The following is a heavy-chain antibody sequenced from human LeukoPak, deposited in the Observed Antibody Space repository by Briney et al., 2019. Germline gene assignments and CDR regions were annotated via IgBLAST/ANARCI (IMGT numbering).Heavy chain of an antibody. Sequence: SETLSLTCTVSGGSISSYYWGWIRQPPGKGLEWIGYIYYSGSTNYNPSLKSRVTISVDTSKNQFSLKLSSVTAADTAVYYCARDGITGPRFYNWFDPWGQGTLVTVSS. V-gene: IGHV4-59*01. CDR2: IYYSGST. CDR3: ARDGITGPRFYNWFDP. J-gene: IGHJ5*02. CDR1: GGSISSYY. D-gene: IGHD1-20*01.